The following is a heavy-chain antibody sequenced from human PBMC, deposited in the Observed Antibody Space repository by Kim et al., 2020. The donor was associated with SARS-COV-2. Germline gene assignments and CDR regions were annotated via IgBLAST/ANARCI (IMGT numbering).Heavy chain of an antibody. CDR2: IDPSDSYT. D-gene: IGHD6-13*01. CDR1: GYNFTNYW. CDR3: ARRSKRDIVAAGTVGDY. Sequence: GESLKISCKGSGYNFTNYWINWVRQMPGKGLEWMGRIDPSDSYTNYSPSFQGHVTISADKSISTAYLQWSSLKASDTAMYYCARRSKRDIVAAGTVGDYWGQGTLVTVSS. V-gene: IGHV5-10-1*01. J-gene: IGHJ4*02.